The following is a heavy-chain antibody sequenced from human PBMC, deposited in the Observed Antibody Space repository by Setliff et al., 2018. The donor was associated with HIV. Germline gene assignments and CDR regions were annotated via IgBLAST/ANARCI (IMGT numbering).Heavy chain of an antibody. Sequence: GGSLRLSCAASGFIFSTYSMNWVRQAPGKGLEWVSYISSSSTTIKYADSVKGRFTIARDNAKNSLYLQLNSLRAEDTAVYYCARDPPGSGFHLDYWGQGTPVT. D-gene: IGHD5-12*01. CDR3: ARDPPGSGFHLDY. J-gene: IGHJ4*02. V-gene: IGHV3-48*01. CDR1: GFIFSTYS. CDR2: ISSSSTTI.